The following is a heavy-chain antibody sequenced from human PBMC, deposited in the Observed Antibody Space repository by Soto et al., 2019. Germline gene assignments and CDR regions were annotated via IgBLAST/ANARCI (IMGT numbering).Heavy chain of an antibody. Sequence: SETLSLTCTVSGGSISSYYWSWIRQPPGKGLEWIGYIYYSGSTNYNPSLKSRVTISVDTSKNQFSLKLSSVTAADTAVYYCARVRFLEWLSSSIYYYYYYMDVWGKGTTVTVSS. CDR3: ARVRFLEWLSSSIYYYYYYMDV. CDR1: GGSISSYY. D-gene: IGHD3-3*01. CDR2: IYYSGST. V-gene: IGHV4-59*01. J-gene: IGHJ6*03.